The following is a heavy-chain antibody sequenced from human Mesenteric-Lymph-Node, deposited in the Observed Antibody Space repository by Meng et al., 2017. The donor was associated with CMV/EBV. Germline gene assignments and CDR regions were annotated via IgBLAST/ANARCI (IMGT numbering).Heavy chain of an antibody. D-gene: IGHD3-3*01. CDR1: GGSISSYY. V-gene: IGHV4-59*01. J-gene: IGHJ5*02. CDR2: IFYSGST. CDR3: ARLYYDFWSGPNWFDP. Sequence: SETLSITCTVSGGSISSYYWSWIRQPPGKGLEWIGYIFYSGSTNYNPSLKSRVTISVDTSKNQFSLKLSSVTAADTAVYYCARLYYDFWSGPNWFDPWGQGTLVTVSS.